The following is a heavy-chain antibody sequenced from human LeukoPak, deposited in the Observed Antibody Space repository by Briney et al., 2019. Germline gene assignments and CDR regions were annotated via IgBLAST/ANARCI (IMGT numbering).Heavy chain of an antibody. CDR2: VGSGGTT. D-gene: IGHD6-19*01. CDR3: RTGYTSGWRFDY. CDR1: GCTVSGNY. J-gene: IGHJ4*02. V-gene: IGHV3-53*01. Sequence: GGSLRLSCAASGCTVSGNYMYWVRQAPGKGLEWVSGVGSGGTTYYADSVKGRFTVSRANSESTLYLQMNSLRAEDTAVYYCRTGYTSGWRFDYWGQGTLVTVSS.